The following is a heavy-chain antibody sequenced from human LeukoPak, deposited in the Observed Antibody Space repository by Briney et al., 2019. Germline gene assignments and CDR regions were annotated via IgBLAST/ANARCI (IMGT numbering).Heavy chain of an antibody. Sequence: GGSLRLSCSASGFTYDDYAMHWARPAPGKGLEWVWGRIGNSGSIDYADSVKGQFTISRDNAKNALYLQMNSLRAEDTAFYYCAKGTAGTWDFQQWGQGTLVTV. CDR3: AKGTAGTWDFQQ. V-gene: IGHV3-9*01. D-gene: IGHD6-13*01. J-gene: IGHJ1*01. CDR1: GFTYDDYA. CDR2: RIGNSGSI.